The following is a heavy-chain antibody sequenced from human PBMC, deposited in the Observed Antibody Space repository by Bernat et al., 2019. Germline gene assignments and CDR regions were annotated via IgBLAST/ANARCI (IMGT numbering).Heavy chain of an antibody. CDR1: GGSITTYY. V-gene: IGHV4-4*09. CDR2: TGESS. Sequence: QVQLQESGPGLVKPSETLSLTCTVSGGSITTYYWSWIRQPPGKGLEWIGYTGESSNYNPSLKSRLTISIDTSKNQFSLKLSSVTAADTAVYYCAGTIYDNSGHNWFDPWGQGTLVTVSS. D-gene: IGHD3-22*01. J-gene: IGHJ5*02. CDR3: AGTIYDNSGHNWFDP.